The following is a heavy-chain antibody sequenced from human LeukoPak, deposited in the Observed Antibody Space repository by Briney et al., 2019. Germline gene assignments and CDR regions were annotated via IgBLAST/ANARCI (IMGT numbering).Heavy chain of an antibody. Sequence: GGSLRLSCAASGFTFSSYNVNWVCQAPGKGLEWVSSISSSSSYIYYADSVKGRFTISRDNAKNSLYLQMNSLRAEDTAVYYCARDLHRIAAAGTEVDYWGQGTLVTVSS. V-gene: IGHV3-21*01. J-gene: IGHJ4*02. CDR2: ISSSSSYI. CDR3: ARDLHRIAAAGTEVDY. D-gene: IGHD6-13*01. CDR1: GFTFSSYN.